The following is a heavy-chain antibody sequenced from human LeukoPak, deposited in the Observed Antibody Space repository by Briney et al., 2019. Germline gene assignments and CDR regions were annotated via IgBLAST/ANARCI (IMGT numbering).Heavy chain of an antibody. CDR2: IYTSGST. V-gene: IGHV4-4*07. D-gene: IGHD3-10*01. Sequence: NPSETLSLTCTVSGDSISSYYWSWIRQPAGKGLEWIGRIYTSGSTNYNPSLKSRVTMSVDTSKNQFSLKLSSVTAADTAVYYCARDPSTMVRGVNYYYGMDVWGQGTTVTVSS. J-gene: IGHJ6*02. CDR1: GDSISSYY. CDR3: ARDPSTMVRGVNYYYGMDV.